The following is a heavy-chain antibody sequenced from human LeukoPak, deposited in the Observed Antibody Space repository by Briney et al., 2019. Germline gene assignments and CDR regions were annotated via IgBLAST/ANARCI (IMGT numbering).Heavy chain of an antibody. Sequence: PGGSLRLSCAASGFTFSSYAMDWVRQAPGKGLEWVAIISYDGSNKYYADSVKGRFTISRDNSKNTLYLQMNSLRAEDTAVYYCARVGLAWELRFHPWDYWGQGTLVTVSS. D-gene: IGHD1-26*01. CDR1: GFTFSSYA. J-gene: IGHJ4*02. CDR2: ISYDGSNK. V-gene: IGHV3-30-3*01. CDR3: ARVGLAWELRFHPWDY.